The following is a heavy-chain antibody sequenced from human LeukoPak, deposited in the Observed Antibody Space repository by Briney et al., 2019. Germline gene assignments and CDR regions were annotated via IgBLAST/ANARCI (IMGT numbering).Heavy chain of an antibody. CDR2: IIPIFGTA. CDR3: ANAGFSSLRGLRQIDAFDI. V-gene: IGHV1-69*05. D-gene: IGHD6-13*01. J-gene: IGHJ3*02. CDR1: GGTFSSYA. Sequence: SVKVSCKASGGTFSSYAISWVRQAPGQGLEWMGRIIPIFGTANYAQKFQGRVTITTDESTSTAYMGLSSLRSEDTAVYYCANAGFSSLRGLRQIDAFDIWGQGTMVTVSS.